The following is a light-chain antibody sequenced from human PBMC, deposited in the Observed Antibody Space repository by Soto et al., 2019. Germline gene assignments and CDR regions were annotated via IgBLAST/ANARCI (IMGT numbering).Light chain of an antibody. CDR3: QQYVNSLT. CDR2: RSS. J-gene: IGKJ4*01. Sequence: EIVLTQSPGTLSLSPGQRATLSCRASDSVSSNYLAWYQQKPGQAPRLLIYRSSTRVTGIPDRFSGSGSGTDFNLTISILEPEDFAVYFCQQYVNSLTFGGGTKVEIK. CDR1: DSVSSNY. V-gene: IGKV3-20*01.